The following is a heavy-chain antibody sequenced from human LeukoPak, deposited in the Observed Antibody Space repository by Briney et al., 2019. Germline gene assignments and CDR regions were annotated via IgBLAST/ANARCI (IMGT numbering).Heavy chain of an antibody. CDR3: ARGAYLYGSGINWFDP. V-gene: IGHV4-61*09. Sequence: SETLSLTCTVSGGSISSTSYYWSWIRQPAGKGLEWIGHIYTTGSTNYNPSLKSRVTISLDTSKNHFSLKLSSVTAADTAVYYCARGAYLYGSGINWFDPWGQGTLITVSS. CDR1: GGSISSTSYY. J-gene: IGHJ5*02. D-gene: IGHD3-10*01. CDR2: IYTTGST.